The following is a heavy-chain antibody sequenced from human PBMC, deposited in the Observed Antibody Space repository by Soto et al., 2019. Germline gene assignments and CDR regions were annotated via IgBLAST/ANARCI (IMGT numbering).Heavy chain of an antibody. CDR2: INHSGST. CDR3: ARTPHMKWLRSRLYYFDY. Sequence: SETLSLTCAVYGGSFSGYYWSWIRQPPGKGLEWIGEINHSGSTNYNPSLKSRVTISVDTSKNQFSLKLSSVTAADTAVYYCARTPHMKWLRSRLYYFDYWGQGTLVTVSS. V-gene: IGHV4-34*01. J-gene: IGHJ4*02. CDR1: GGSFSGYY. D-gene: IGHD5-12*01.